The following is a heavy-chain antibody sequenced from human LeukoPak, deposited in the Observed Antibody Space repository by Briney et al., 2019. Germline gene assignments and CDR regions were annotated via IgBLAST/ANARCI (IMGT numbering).Heavy chain of an antibody. CDR2: ISSGSSTI. CDR3: ARAPFFLFDY. Sequence: GGSLRLSCAASGFTFSSYNMNWVRQAPGKGLEWVSYISSGSSTIYYADSVKGRFTISRDNARNSLYLQMNSLRAEDTAVYYCARAPFFLFDYWGQGTLVTVSS. J-gene: IGHJ4*02. V-gene: IGHV3-48*01. D-gene: IGHD3-3*01. CDR1: GFTFSSYN.